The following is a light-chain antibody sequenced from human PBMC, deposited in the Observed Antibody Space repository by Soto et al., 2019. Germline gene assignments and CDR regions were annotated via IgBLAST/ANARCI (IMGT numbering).Light chain of an antibody. CDR2: DAS. CDR1: QSVSSY. V-gene: IGKV3-11*01. CDR3: QQRSNWTIT. Sequence: EIVFKQSPGTLSLSPGESATLSCRASQSVSSYLAWYQQKTGQAPRLLIYDASNRATGIPVSFSGSGSGTDFTLNISSLEPEDLAVYYCQQRSNWTITVGQGTRREIK. J-gene: IGKJ5*01.